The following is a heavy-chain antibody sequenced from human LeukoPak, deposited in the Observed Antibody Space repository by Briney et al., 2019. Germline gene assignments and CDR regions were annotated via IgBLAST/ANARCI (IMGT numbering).Heavy chain of an antibody. D-gene: IGHD6-13*01. V-gene: IGHV4-59*01. CDR1: GVSINTYF. CDR3: ARVTIAAAGTFWFDP. Sequence: SETLSLTCTVSGVSINTYFWSWIRQPPGKGLEWIGYVYYNGITNYNPSLKSRVSISLDTSRNQFSLKLSSVTAADTAVYYCARVTIAAAGTFWFDPWGQGTLVTVSS. CDR2: VYYNGIT. J-gene: IGHJ5*02.